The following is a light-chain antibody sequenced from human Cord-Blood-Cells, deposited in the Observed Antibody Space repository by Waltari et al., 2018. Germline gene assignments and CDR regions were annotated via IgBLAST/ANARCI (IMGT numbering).Light chain of an antibody. CDR1: SSNIGSNT. CDR2: SNN. Sequence: SVLTQPPSASGTPGQRVTISCSGSSSNIGSNTVNWYQQLPATAPKLLINSNNQRPSGVPERFSGSNSGTSASLAISGLQSEEEADYYCATWDDSLNGPVFGGGTKLTVL. V-gene: IGLV1-44*01. CDR3: ATWDDSLNGPV. J-gene: IGLJ2*01.